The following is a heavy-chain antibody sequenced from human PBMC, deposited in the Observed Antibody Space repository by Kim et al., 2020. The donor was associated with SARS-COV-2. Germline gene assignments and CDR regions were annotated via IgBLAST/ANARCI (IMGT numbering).Heavy chain of an antibody. V-gene: IGHV1-24*01. D-gene: IGHD1-26*01. J-gene: IGHJ6*02. CDR3: ATTGIVGATTAYYYGMDV. Sequence: ASVKVSCKVSGYTLTELSMHWVRQAPGKGLEWMGGFDPEDGETIYAQKFQGRVTMTEDTSTDTAYMELSSLRSEDTAVYYCATTGIVGATTAYYYGMDVWGQGTTVTVSS. CDR2: FDPEDGET. CDR1: GYTLTELS.